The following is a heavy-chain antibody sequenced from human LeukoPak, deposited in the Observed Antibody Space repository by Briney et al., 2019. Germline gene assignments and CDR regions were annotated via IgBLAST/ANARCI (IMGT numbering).Heavy chain of an antibody. CDR2: IYYSGST. D-gene: IGHD4-17*01. Sequence: SETLSLTCTVSGGSISSYYWSWIRQPPGKGLEWIGYIYYSGSTNYNPSLKSRVTISVDASKNQFSLKLSSVTAADTAVYYCARWTTVTPFDYWGQGTLVTVSS. J-gene: IGHJ4*02. V-gene: IGHV4-59*01. CDR3: ARWTTVTPFDY. CDR1: GGSISSYY.